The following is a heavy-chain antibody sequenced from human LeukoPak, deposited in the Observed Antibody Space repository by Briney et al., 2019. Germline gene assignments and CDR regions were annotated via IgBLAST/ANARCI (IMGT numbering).Heavy chain of an antibody. V-gene: IGHV3-7*01. J-gene: IGHJ4*02. CDR1: GFTFSSYW. D-gene: IGHD6-19*01. CDR2: MNQDGSEK. CDR3: ARDDSGPDY. Sequence: GGSLRLSCAASGFTFSSYWMSWVRQAPGKGLEWVANMNQDGSEKYHVDSVKGRFTISRDNAENSPYLQMNSLRAEDTAVYYCARDDSGPDYWGQGTLVTVSS.